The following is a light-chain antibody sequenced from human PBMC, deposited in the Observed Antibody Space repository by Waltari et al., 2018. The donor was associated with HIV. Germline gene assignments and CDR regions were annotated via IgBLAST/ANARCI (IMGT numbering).Light chain of an antibody. V-gene: IGKV3-11*01. CDR3: QQRSNWPLT. J-gene: IGKJ4*01. CDR1: QSISTY. CDR2: DAS. Sequence: EIVLTQSPPTLSLSPGERATLFCRASQSISTYLAWYHLKSGQAPRLLIYDASKRAPGVPIRFSGSGSGTEFTLIISSLEPEDFAVYFCQQRSNWPLTFGGGTKVDI.